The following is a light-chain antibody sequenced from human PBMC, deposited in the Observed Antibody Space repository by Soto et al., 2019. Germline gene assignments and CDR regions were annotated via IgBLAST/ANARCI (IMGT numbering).Light chain of an antibody. V-gene: IGKV1-5*01. J-gene: IGKJ1*01. CDR3: QHYNDFSPWT. CDR1: QNIDTS. Sequence: DIQMTQSPSALSASIGDIVTITCRASQNIDTSLAWYQQKPGKAPKSLIFDASNLESGISSRLRGSGSGTECTLTIDNLQPDDSGSYYCQHYNDFSPWTFGQRTKVEIK. CDR2: DAS.